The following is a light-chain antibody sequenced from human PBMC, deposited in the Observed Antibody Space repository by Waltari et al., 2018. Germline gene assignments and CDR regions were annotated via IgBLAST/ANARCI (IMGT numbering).Light chain of an antibody. V-gene: IGKV3-15*01. CDR3: QQYNDWPRT. CDR1: QSVNSN. J-gene: IGKJ1*01. CDR2: GAS. Sequence: EIVMTQSPATLSVSPGERATLSCRAIQSVNSNLAWYQQKRGQPPRLLIYGASTRAADIPARFSGSGSGTEFTVTISSLQSEDFAVYYCQQYNDWPRTFGQGTKVEIK.